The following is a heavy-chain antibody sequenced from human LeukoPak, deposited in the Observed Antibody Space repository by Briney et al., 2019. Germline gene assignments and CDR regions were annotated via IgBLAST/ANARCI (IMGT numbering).Heavy chain of an antibody. V-gene: IGHV3-53*01. CDR3: ARESRGYDILTGKYHRGYYSYYMDV. J-gene: IGHJ6*03. CDR1: GFTVSSNY. D-gene: IGHD3-9*01. Sequence: GGSLRLSCAASGFTVSSNYMSWVPQAPGKGLEWVSVIYSGGSTYYADSVKGRFTISRDNSKNTLYLQMNSLRAEDTAVYYCARESRGYDILTGKYHRGYYSYYMDVWGKGTTVTVSS. CDR2: IYSGGST.